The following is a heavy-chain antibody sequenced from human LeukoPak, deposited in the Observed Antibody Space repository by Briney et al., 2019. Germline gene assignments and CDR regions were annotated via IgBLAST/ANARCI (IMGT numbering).Heavy chain of an antibody. CDR1: GFTFSSYA. Sequence: GGSLRLSCAASGFTFSSYAMHWVRQAPGKGLEYVSAISSNGGSTYYANSVKGRFTISRDNSKNTLYLQMGSLRAEHMPVYYFSRPGAYCGGRGTLVTVS. D-gene: IGHD2-8*02. CDR3: SRPGAYC. J-gene: IGHJ4*02. CDR2: ISSNGGST. V-gene: IGHV3-64*01.